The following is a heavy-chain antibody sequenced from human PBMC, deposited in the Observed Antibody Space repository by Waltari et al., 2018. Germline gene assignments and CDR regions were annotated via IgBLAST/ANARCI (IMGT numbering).Heavy chain of an antibody. Sequence: QVQLVQSGGGVVQPGRSLGLSCTASDSTFSNYGMHWVRQAPGKGLEWVVLIWNDGSIKNYADSVTGRFTISRDNSKNTLFLQMNSLRVEDTAVYFCAKEKWLTGPCDDWGQGALVTVSS. J-gene: IGHJ4*02. CDR3: AKEKWLTGPCDD. D-gene: IGHD5-12*01. CDR2: IWNDGSIK. V-gene: IGHV3-33*06. CDR1: DSTFSNYG.